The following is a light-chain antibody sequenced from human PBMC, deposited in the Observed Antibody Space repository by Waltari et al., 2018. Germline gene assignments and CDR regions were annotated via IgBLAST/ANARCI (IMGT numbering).Light chain of an antibody. V-gene: IGLV1-44*01. CDR1: SSNIGRNV. CDR3: AAWDDSLNGPGYV. Sequence: QSVLTQPPSASGTPGQRVTISCSGSSSNIGRNVVNWYQQLPGTAPKLLMFSNNQRPSGVPDRFSGSKSGTSASLAISGLQSEDEADYYCAAWDDSLNGPGYVFGTRTKVSVL. J-gene: IGLJ1*01. CDR2: SNN.